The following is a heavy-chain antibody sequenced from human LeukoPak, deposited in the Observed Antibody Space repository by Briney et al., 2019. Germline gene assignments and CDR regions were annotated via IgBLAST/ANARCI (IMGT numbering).Heavy chain of an antibody. CDR2: ISAYNGNT. Sequence: ASVTVSCKASGYTFTSYGISWVRQAPGQGLEWMGWISAYNGNTNYAQKLQGRVTMTTDTSTSTAYMELRSLRSDDTAVYYCARVRDIVVVPAAAPMDVWGQGTTVTVSS. J-gene: IGHJ6*02. CDR1: GYTFTSYG. V-gene: IGHV1-18*01. D-gene: IGHD2-2*01. CDR3: ARVRDIVVVPAAAPMDV.